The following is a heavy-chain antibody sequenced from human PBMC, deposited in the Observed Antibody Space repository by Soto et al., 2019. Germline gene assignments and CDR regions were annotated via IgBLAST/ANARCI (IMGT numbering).Heavy chain of an antibody. CDR3: TKNSAYALDY. V-gene: IGHV4-61*01. Sequence: QVQLQESGPGLTRPSETLSLTCTVSGDSVSNGFYYWTWIRQSPVKGLEWIGEIHHSGGTSYNPSLESRATLSVDKSKNELSLRLNYVTAADTAVYYCTKNSAYALDYWGLGILVTVSS. CDR2: IHHSGGT. D-gene: IGHD5-12*01. J-gene: IGHJ4*02. CDR1: GDSVSNGFYY.